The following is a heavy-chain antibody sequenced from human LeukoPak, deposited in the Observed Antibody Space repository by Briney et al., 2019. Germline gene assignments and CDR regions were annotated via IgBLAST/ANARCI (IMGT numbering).Heavy chain of an antibody. V-gene: IGHV3-23*01. CDR2: ISGSGGST. Sequence: GGSLRLSCAASGFTFSSYAMSWVRQAPGKGLEWVSAISGSGGSTYYADSVKGRFTISRDNSKNTLYLQMNSLRAEDTAVYYCARDRWGYCSGGSCPFDIWGQGTMVTVSS. CDR1: GFTFSSYA. CDR3: ARDRWGYCSGGSCPFDI. D-gene: IGHD2-15*01. J-gene: IGHJ3*02.